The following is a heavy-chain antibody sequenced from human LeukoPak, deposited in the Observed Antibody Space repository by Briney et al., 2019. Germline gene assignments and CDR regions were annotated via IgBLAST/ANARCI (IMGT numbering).Heavy chain of an antibody. J-gene: IGHJ6*03. CDR1: GFTFSSCE. CDR2: ISSSGRTI. V-gene: IGHV3-48*03. CDR3: ARGDYGDYWNYYYMDV. Sequence: GGSLRLSCAASGFTFSSCEMNWVRQAPGKGLEWVSFISSSGRTIYYADSVKGRFTISRDTAKNSLYLQMNSLRAEDTAVYSCARGDYGDYWNYYYMDVWGKGTTVTVSS. D-gene: IGHD4-17*01.